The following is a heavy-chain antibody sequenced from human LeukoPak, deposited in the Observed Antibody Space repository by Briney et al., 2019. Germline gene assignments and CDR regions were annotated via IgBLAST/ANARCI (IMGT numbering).Heavy chain of an antibody. CDR2: INSDGSST. CDR3: AKDRVPKYSSSSIGYYYGMDV. D-gene: IGHD6-6*01. J-gene: IGHJ6*02. Sequence: GGSLRLSCAASGFTFSIYWMHWVRQAPGKGLVWVSGINSDGSSTSYADSVKGRFTISRDNARNTLYLQMNSLRAEDTAVYYCAKDRVPKYSSSSIGYYYGMDVWGQGTTVTVSS. CDR1: GFTFSIYW. V-gene: IGHV3-74*01.